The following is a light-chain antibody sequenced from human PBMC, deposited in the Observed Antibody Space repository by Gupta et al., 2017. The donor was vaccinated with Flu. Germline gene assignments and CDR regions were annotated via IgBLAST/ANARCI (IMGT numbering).Light chain of an antibody. V-gene: IGLV2-14*01. J-gene: IGLJ1*01. CDR1: TSDICAYNF. CDR2: EVD. Sequence: QSPLAQPASVSGSPGQSVTNSCTGTTSDICAYNFVSWYQQHPGKAPKLIIYEVDNRPSGISNLFSGSKFGTTASLTISGLQPEDDADYYCSSGTSSNTGVFGTGTRITVL. CDR3: SSGTSSNTGV.